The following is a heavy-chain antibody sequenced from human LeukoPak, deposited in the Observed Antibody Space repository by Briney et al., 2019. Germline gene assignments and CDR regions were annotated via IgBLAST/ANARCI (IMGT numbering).Heavy chain of an antibody. D-gene: IGHD1-26*01. V-gene: IGHV1-24*01. CDR2: FDPEDGET. Sequence: ASVKVSCKVSGYTLTELSMHWVRQAPGKGLEWMGGFDPEDGETIYAQKFQGRVTMTEDTSTDTAYMELSSLRSEDTAVYYCATALLIVGASRGFDYWGQGTLVTVSS. CDR1: GYTLTELS. J-gene: IGHJ4*02. CDR3: ATALLIVGASRGFDY.